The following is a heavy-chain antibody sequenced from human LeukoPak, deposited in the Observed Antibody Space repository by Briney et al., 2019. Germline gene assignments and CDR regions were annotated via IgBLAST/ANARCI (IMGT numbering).Heavy chain of an antibody. J-gene: IGHJ6*03. CDR2: IYYSGST. V-gene: IGHV4-59*12. CDR3: ARDCSSTSCYASVGSYYYYYYMDV. CDR1: GDSISGFY. Sequence: PSETLSLTCTVSGDSISGFYWSWIRQPPGKGLEWIGYIYYSGSTNYNPSLKSRVTISVDTSKSQFSLKLTSVTAADTAVYYCARDCSSTSCYASVGSYYYYYYMDVWGKGTTVTVSS. D-gene: IGHD2-2*01.